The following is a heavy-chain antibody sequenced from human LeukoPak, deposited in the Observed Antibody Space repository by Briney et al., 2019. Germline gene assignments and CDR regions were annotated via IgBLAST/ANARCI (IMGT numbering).Heavy chain of an antibody. J-gene: IGHJ3*02. CDR1: GGTFSSYT. CDR2: IIPILGIA. Sequence: SVKVSCKASGGTFSSYTISWVRQAPGQGLEWMGRIIPILGIANYAQKLQGRVTITADKSTSTAYMELSSLRSEDTVVYYCARDFVPSFRYDSSGQGAFDIWGQGTMVTVSS. CDR3: ARDFVPSFRYDSSGQGAFDI. V-gene: IGHV1-69*04. D-gene: IGHD3-22*01.